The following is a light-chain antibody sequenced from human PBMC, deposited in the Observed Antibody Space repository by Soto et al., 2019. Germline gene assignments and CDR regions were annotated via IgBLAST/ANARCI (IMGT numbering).Light chain of an antibody. CDR3: QQYNDWPPRWT. V-gene: IGKV3-15*01. CDR2: RAS. Sequence: EIVMTQSPATLSVSPGERATLSCRASQCVTTNLAWYQQKPGQAPRLLIYRASTRATGIPARFSGGGSGTEFTLTISSLQSEDFAVYICQQYNDWPPRWTFGQGTKVEIK. CDR1: QCVTTN. J-gene: IGKJ1*01.